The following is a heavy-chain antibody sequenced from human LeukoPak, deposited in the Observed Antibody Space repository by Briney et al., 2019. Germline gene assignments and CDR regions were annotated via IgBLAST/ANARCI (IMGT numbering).Heavy chain of an antibody. CDR3: ARLGGSLIAAAPLDNWFDP. D-gene: IGHD6-13*01. CDR1: GGSISSSSYY. J-gene: IGHJ5*02. CDR2: IYYSGGT. V-gene: IGHV4-39*01. Sequence: SETLSLTCTVSGGSISSSSYYWGWIRQPPGKGLEWIGSIYYSGGTYYNPSLKSRVTISVDTSKNQFSLKLSSVTAADTAVYYCARLGGSLIAAAPLDNWFDPWGQGTLVTVSS.